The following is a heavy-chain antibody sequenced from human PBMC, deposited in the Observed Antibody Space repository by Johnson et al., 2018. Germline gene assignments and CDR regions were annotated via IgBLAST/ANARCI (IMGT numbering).Heavy chain of an antibody. CDR3: ARGDCSGGSCHSHDAFDI. J-gene: IGHJ3*02. Sequence: VQLVESGGGVVQPGRSLRLSCAASGFTFSSYGMHWIRQAPGRGLEWVSYISGSVSTKYYADSVKGRFTISRDNAKNSLWRQMNSLRAEDTAVYYCARGDCSGGSCHSHDAFDIWGQGTVVTVSS. CDR1: GFTFSSYG. V-gene: IGHV3-48*04. CDR2: ISGSVSTK. D-gene: IGHD2-15*01.